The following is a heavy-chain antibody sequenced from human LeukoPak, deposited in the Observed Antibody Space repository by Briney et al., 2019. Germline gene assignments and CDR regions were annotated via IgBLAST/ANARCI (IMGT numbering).Heavy chain of an antibody. V-gene: IGHV3-7*03. CDR2: IKQDGGEK. CDR1: GFTFNDYW. CDR3: ARAALDSRNYYYGLDV. Sequence: GGSLRLSCAASGFTFNDYWMSWVRQAPGKGLEWVASIKQDGGEKRYVDSVKGRFTISRDNAKNSLYLQMNSLRAEDTAVYYCARAALDSRNYYYGLDVWGQGTTVTVSS. J-gene: IGHJ6*02. D-gene: IGHD1-14*01.